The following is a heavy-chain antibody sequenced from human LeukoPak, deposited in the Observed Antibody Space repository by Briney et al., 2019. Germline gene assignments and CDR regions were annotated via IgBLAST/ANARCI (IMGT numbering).Heavy chain of an antibody. D-gene: IGHD3-10*01. CDR1: GGSISSNDYY. V-gene: IGHV4-39*01. CDR2: IHYSGTT. J-gene: IGHJ4*02. Sequence: PETLSLTCTVSGGSISSNDYYGGWSRQPPGKGLEWIGSIHYSGTTCYNPSLKSRVTISVDTSNNQFSLELSSVTAADTAVYYCASYYASGSSRFDYWGQGTLVTVSS. CDR3: ASYYASGSSRFDY.